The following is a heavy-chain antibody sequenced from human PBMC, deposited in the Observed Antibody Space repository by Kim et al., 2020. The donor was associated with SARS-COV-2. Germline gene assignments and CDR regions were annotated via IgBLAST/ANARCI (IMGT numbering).Heavy chain of an antibody. J-gene: IGHJ4*02. CDR2: SIDI. V-gene: IGHV3-21*01. Sequence: SIDIYYADSVKGRFTISRDNAKNSLYLQMNSLRAEDTAVYYCTYGSGSYWGQGTLVTVSS. D-gene: IGHD3-10*01. CDR3: TYGSGSY.